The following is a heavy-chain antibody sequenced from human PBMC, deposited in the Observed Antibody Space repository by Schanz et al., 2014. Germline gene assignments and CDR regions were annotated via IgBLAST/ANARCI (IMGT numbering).Heavy chain of an antibody. J-gene: IGHJ4*02. CDR1: GYTFTTYY. Sequence: QVQLLQSGAEVKKPGASMKVSCKASGYTFTTYYMLWVRQAPGQGLEWMGWINPNSGTTNYAQKFQGWVTMTRDTSISTAYMELSRLKSDDTAVYYCARAFGGYDTAGALDYWGQGTLVTVSS. D-gene: IGHD5-12*01. V-gene: IGHV1-2*04. CDR3: ARAFGGYDTAGALDY. CDR2: INPNSGTT.